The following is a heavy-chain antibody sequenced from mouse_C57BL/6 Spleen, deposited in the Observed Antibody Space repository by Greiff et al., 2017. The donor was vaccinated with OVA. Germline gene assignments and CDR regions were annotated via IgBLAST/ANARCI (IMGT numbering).Heavy chain of an antibody. CDR1: GYTFTDYY. CDR2: IYPGSGNT. CDR3: AREGLLSPFDY. J-gene: IGHJ2*01. D-gene: IGHD2-10*01. Sequence: QVQLQQSGAELVRPGASVKPSCKASGYTFTDYYINWVKQRPGQGLEWIARIYPGSGNTYYNEKFKGKATLTAEKSSSTAYMQLSSLTSEDSAVYFCAREGLLSPFDYWGQGTTLTVSS. V-gene: IGHV1-76*01.